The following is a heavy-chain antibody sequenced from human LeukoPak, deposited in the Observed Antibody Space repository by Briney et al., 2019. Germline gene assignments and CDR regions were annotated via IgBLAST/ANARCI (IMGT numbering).Heavy chain of an antibody. D-gene: IGHD2-2*01. CDR2: ISSSSSYI. CDR1: GFPFSSYS. Sequence: GSLRLSCAASGFPFSSYSMNWVRQAQGKGLGWVSSISSSSSYIYSADSVKGRFTISRDNAKNSLYLQMNSLRAEDTAVYYCSRVGRGYCSSTSCFLDYWGQGTLVTVSS. CDR3: SRVGRGYCSSTSCFLDY. J-gene: IGHJ4*02. V-gene: IGHV3-21*01.